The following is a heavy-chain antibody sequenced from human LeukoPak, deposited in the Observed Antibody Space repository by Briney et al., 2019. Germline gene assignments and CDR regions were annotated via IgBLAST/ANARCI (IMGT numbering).Heavy chain of an antibody. CDR2: IRYDGSNK. CDR1: GFTFSTFG. Sequence: GGSLRLSCAASGFAASGFTFSTFGMHWVRQAPGKGLEWVAFIRYDGSNKYYADSVKGRFTISRDNSKNTLYLQMNSLRAEDTAVYYCAKSKVDTANDYYFDYWGQGTLVTVSS. V-gene: IGHV3-30*02. D-gene: IGHD5-18*01. CDR3: AKSKVDTANDYYFDY. J-gene: IGHJ4*02.